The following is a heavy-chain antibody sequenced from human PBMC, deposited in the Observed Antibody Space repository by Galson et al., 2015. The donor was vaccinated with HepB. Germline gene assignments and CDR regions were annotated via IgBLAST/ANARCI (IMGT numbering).Heavy chain of an antibody. CDR2: IYSGGST. V-gene: IGHV3-66*01. Sequence: SLRLSCAAAGFTVSSNSMSWVRQAPLKGLECVSAIYSGGSTYYADPVKGRFTISRDNSKNTLYLQMNSLRAEDTAVYYCARGPRISMPLDIWGQGTMVTVSS. J-gene: IGHJ3*02. CDR3: ARGPRISMPLDI. CDR1: GFTVSSNS. D-gene: IGHD2/OR15-2a*01.